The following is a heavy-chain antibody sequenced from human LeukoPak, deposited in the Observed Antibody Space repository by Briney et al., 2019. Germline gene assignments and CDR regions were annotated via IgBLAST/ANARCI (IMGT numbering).Heavy chain of an antibody. CDR1: GGSISSSSYY. CDR3: ARHSGYGSGSYYWGYYMDV. J-gene: IGHJ6*03. V-gene: IGHV4-39*01. CDR2: IYYSGST. D-gene: IGHD3-10*01. Sequence: PSETLSLTCTVSGGSISSSSYYWGWIRQPPGKGLEWIGSIYYSGSTYYNPSLKSRVTISVDTSKNQFSLKLSSVTAADTAVYYCARHSGYGSGSYYWGYYMDVWGKGTTVTISS.